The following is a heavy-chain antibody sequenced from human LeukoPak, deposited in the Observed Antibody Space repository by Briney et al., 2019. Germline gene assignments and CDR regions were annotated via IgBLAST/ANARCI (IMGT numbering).Heavy chain of an antibody. D-gene: IGHD2-2*01. CDR2: ISGSGGST. Sequence: GGSQRLSCAASGFTFSSYAMSWVRQAPGKGLEWVSAISGSGGSTYYADSVKGRFTISRDNSKNTLYLQMYSLRAEDTAVYYCAKDLDCSSTSCYPDYWGQGTLVTVSS. CDR1: GFTFSSYA. J-gene: IGHJ4*02. CDR3: AKDLDCSSTSCYPDY. V-gene: IGHV3-23*01.